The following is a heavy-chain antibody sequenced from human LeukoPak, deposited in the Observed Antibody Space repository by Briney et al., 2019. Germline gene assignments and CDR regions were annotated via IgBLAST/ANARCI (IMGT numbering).Heavy chain of an antibody. CDR1: GYSISSGYY. CDR3: ASGVGSGEAFDI. J-gene: IGHJ3*02. CDR2: IYYSGST. D-gene: IGHD2-8*01. Sequence: SETLSLTCTVSGYSISSGYYWGWIRQPPGKGLEWIGSIYYSGSTYYNPSLKSRVTISVDTSKNQFSLKLSSVTAADTAVYYCASGVGSGEAFDIWGQGTMVTVSS. V-gene: IGHV4-38-2*02.